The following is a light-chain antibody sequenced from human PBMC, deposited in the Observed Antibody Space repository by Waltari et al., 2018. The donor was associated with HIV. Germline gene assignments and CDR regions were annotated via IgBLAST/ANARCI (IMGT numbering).Light chain of an antibody. Sequence: QSALIQPASVSGSPGQSITMSCTGTTEDVGGYYYVSWYQHPPGKAPKVLIYEVDNRPSGVSYRFSGSKSGNTASLTISGLQAEDEADYYCSSYRSYNTVVFGGGTKLTVL. J-gene: IGLJ2*01. CDR3: SSYRSYNTVV. CDR2: EVD. CDR1: TEDVGGYYY. V-gene: IGLV2-14*01.